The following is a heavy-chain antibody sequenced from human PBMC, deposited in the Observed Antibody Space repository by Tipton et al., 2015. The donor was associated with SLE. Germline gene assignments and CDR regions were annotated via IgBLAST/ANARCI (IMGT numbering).Heavy chain of an antibody. CDR2: IYYSGST. CDR1: GGSLSSYY. CDR3: ARGTKLGNHYYYYYMDV. V-gene: IGHV4-59*01. Sequence: TLSLTCTVSGGSLSSYYRSWIRQPPGKGLEWIGYIYYSGSTNYNPSLKSRVTISVDTSKNQFSLKLSSVTAADTAVYYCARGTKLGNHYYYYYMDVWGKGTTVTVSS. D-gene: IGHD7-27*01. J-gene: IGHJ6*03.